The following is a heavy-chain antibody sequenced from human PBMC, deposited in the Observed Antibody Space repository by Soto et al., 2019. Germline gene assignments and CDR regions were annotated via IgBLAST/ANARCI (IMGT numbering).Heavy chain of an antibody. J-gene: IGHJ6*01. V-gene: IGHV1-46*01. Sequence: ASVKVSCKASGYTFTSYYMHWVRQAPGQGLEWMGIINPSGDSTSYAQKFQGRVTMTRDTSTSTVYMELSSLRSEDTAVYYCARDVSDQLLTDYYYCGMDVWGQGTTVTVSS. CDR3: ARDVSDQLLTDYYYCGMDV. CDR1: GYTFTSYY. D-gene: IGHD2-2*01. CDR2: INPSGDST.